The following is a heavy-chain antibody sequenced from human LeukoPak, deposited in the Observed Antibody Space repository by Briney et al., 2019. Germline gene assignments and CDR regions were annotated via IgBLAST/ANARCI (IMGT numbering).Heavy chain of an antibody. Sequence: KPSETLSLTCTVSGGSISSYYWSWIRQPPGKGLEWIGYIYYSGSTNYNPSLKSRVTISVGTSKNQFSLKLSSVTAADTAVYYCARDGENQYYFDYWGQGTLVTVSS. V-gene: IGHV4-59*01. D-gene: IGHD1-14*01. CDR2: IYYSGST. J-gene: IGHJ4*02. CDR1: GGSISSYY. CDR3: ARDGENQYYFDY.